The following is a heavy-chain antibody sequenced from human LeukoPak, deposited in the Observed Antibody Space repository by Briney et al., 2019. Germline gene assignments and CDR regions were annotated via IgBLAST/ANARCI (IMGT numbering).Heavy chain of an antibody. CDR1: GFTFSNAW. J-gene: IGHJ4*02. CDR2: VTSKTDGGTT. Sequence: GGSLRLSCAASGFTFSNAWMSWVRQAPGKGLEWVGRVTSKTDGGTTDYAAPVKGTFTISRDDSKNTLYLQMNSLRTEDTAVYYCTTDKLWFSYWGQGTLVTVSS. CDR3: TTDKLWFSY. D-gene: IGHD5-18*01. V-gene: IGHV3-15*01.